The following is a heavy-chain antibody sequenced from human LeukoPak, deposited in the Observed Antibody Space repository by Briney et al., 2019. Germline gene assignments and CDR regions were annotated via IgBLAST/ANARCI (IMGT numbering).Heavy chain of an antibody. D-gene: IGHD1-26*01. J-gene: IGHJ6*02. Sequence: GASVEVSCKASGYTFTSYYMNWVRQAPGQGLEWMGIIDLSGGSTRHAQKFQGRLTMTRDTSTSTVYMELSSLRSEDTAVYYCARLGSGRWFYGMDVWGQGTTVTVSS. CDR3: ARLGSGRWFYGMDV. V-gene: IGHV1-46*01. CDR1: GYTFTSYY. CDR2: IDLSGGST.